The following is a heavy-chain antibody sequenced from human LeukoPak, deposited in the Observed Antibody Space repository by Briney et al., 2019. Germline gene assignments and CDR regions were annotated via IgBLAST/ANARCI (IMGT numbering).Heavy chain of an antibody. J-gene: IGHJ4*02. V-gene: IGHV1-24*01. Sequence: ASVKVSCKVSGYTLTELSMHWVRQAPGKGLEWMGGFDPEDGETIYAQKFQGRLTLTTDSSTSTTYMEMRSLTSDDMAVYFCARDPGYYEAVGMAGPINLDYWGQGTLVTVSS. CDR3: ARDPGYYEAVGMAGPINLDY. CDR1: GYTLTELS. CDR2: FDPEDGET. D-gene: IGHD3-22*01.